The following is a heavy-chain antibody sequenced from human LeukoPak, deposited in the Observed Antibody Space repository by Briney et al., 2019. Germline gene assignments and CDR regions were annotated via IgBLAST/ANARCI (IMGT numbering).Heavy chain of an antibody. CDR3: AREMSDTVTWGWYFDL. V-gene: IGHV3-13*01. J-gene: IGHJ2*01. CDR1: GLSFSSYD. Sequence: PGGSLRLSCAASGLSFSSYDMHWARQATGKGLEWVSAIGTKGDTYYSDSVRGRFTISRENGKNSLYLQMNSLRAGDTAVYYCAREMSDTVTWGWYFDLWGRGTLVTVSS. CDR2: IGTKGDT. D-gene: IGHD4-17*01.